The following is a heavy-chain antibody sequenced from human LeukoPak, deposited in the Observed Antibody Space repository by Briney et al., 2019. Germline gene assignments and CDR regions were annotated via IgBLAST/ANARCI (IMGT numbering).Heavy chain of an antibody. CDR2: ISGSGSTL. CDR3: ASSTTKYYYDSTGYPTGAFNI. D-gene: IGHD3-22*01. CDR1: GFIFSDYY. J-gene: IGHJ3*02. Sequence: GGSLRLSCAASGFIFSDYYMNWIRQAPGKGLEWVSYISGSGSTLYYADSVKGRFTISRDNAKNSLYLQMSSLRADDTAVYYCASSTTKYYYDSTGYPTGAFNIWGQGTMVTVSS. V-gene: IGHV3-11*04.